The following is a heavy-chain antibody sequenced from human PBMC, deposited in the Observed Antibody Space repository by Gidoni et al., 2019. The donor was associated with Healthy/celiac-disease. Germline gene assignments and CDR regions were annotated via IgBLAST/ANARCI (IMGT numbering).Heavy chain of an antibody. J-gene: IGHJ5*02. D-gene: IGHD1-26*01. CDR2: ISGSGGST. Sequence: EVQLVESGGGLVQPGGSLRLSCAASGFTFSSYAMSGVRQAPGKGVVWGAAISGSGGSTYYADSVKGRFTISRENSKNTLYLQMNSLRAEDTAVYYCAKEQGGGIVGATKNWFDPWGQGTLVTVSS. V-gene: IGHV3-23*04. CDR1: GFTFSSYA. CDR3: AKEQGGGIVGATKNWFDP.